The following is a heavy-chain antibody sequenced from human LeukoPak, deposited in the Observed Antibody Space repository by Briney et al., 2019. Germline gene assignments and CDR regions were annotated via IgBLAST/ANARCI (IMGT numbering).Heavy chain of an antibody. CDR1: GFNYSSYT. V-gene: IGHV3-48*01. CDR3: VRGSLASGVVVYYYYYLDV. J-gene: IGHJ6*03. CDR2: ISASRDIT. Sequence: GGSLRLSCAASGFNYSSYTMNWVRQAPGMGLEWLSYISASRDITYYADSVKGRFAISRDNAKNSLYLQMNSLRAEDTAVYYCVRGSLASGVVVYYYYYLDVWGKGTTVTVSS. D-gene: IGHD3-3*01.